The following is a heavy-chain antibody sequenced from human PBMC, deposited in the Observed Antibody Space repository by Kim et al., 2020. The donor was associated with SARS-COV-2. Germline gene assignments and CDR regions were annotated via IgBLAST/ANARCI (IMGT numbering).Heavy chain of an antibody. D-gene: IGHD6-13*01. V-gene: IGHV4-59*01. J-gene: IGHJ5*02. CDR3: ARDRSSSWYMRFDP. Sequence: SETLSLTCTVSGGSISSYYWSWIRQPPGKGLEWIGYIYYSGSTNYNPSLKSRVTISVDTSKNQFSLKLSSVTAADTAVYYCARDRSSSWYMRFDPWGQGTLAT. CDR1: GGSISSYY. CDR2: IYYSGST.